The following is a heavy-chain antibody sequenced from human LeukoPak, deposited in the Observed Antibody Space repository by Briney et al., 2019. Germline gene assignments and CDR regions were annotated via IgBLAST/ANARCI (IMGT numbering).Heavy chain of an antibody. CDR2: ISAYNGNT. CDR1: GYTFTSYG. J-gene: IGHJ6*03. V-gene: IGHV1-18*01. Sequence: GASVKVSCKASGYTFTSYGISWVRQAPGQGLEWMGWISAYNGNTNYAQKLQGRVTMTTDTSTSTAYMELRSLRSDDTAVYYCARTGREYYYYYYMDVWGKGTTVTVSS. CDR3: ARTGREYYYYYYMDV.